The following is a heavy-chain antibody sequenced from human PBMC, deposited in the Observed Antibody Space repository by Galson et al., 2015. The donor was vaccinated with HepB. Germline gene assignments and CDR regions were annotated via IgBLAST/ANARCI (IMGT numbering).Heavy chain of an antibody. V-gene: IGHV1-46*01. CDR1: GYTFTSYY. CDR2: INPSGGST. D-gene: IGHD5-12*01. CDR3: AREPSNQWLTYYYGMDV. Sequence: SVKVSCKASGYTFTSYYMHWVRQAPGQGLEWMGIINPSGGSTSYAQKFQGRVTMTRDTSTSTVYMELSSLRSEDTAVYYCAREPSNQWLTYYYGMDVWGQGTTATVSS. J-gene: IGHJ6*02.